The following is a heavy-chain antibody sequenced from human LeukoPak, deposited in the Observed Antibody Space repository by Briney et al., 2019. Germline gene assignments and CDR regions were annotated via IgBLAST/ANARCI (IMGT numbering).Heavy chain of an antibody. CDR2: ISGSGGST. V-gene: IGHV3-23*01. J-gene: IGHJ4*02. Sequence: GGSLRLSCAASGFTFSSYAMSWVRQPPGKGLEWVSAISGSGGSTYYADSVKGRFTISRDNAKNSLSLQMNSLRAEDTAVYYCVRDGGVSGYDLLDYWGQGTLVTVSS. CDR3: VRDGGVSGYDLLDY. CDR1: GFTFSSYA. D-gene: IGHD5-12*01.